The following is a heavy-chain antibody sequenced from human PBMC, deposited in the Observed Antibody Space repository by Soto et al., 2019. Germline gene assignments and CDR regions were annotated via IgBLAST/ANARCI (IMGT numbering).Heavy chain of an antibody. Sequence: EVQLLESGGGLVQPGGSLRLSCAASGFTFSSYAMSWVRQAPGKGLEWVSAISGSGGSTYYADSVKGRFTISRDNSKNTLYLQMNSLRAEDTAVDYCAKAPGGGGFFGVVIRNDWFDPWGQGTLVTVSS. V-gene: IGHV3-23*01. D-gene: IGHD3-3*01. CDR3: AKAPGGGGFFGVVIRNDWFDP. CDR1: GFTFSSYA. CDR2: ISGSGGST. J-gene: IGHJ5*02.